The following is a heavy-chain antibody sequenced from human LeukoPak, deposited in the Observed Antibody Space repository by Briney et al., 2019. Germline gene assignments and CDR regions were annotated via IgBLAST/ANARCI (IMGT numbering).Heavy chain of an antibody. CDR3: AREASGSYYDLDY. J-gene: IGHJ4*02. CDR2: ISSSSSYI. CDR1: GFTFSSYS. V-gene: IGHV3-21*01. D-gene: IGHD1-26*01. Sequence: KPGGSLRLSCAASGFTFSSYSMNWDRQAPGKGLEWVSSISSSSSYIYYADSVKGRFTISRDNAKNSLYLQMNSLRAEDTAVYYCAREASGSYYDLDYWGQGTLVTVSS.